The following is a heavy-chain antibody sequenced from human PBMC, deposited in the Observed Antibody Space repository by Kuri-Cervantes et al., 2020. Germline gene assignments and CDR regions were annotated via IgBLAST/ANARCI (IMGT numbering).Heavy chain of an antibody. CDR1: GFTFSSYG. J-gene: IGHJ4*01. V-gene: IGHV3-30*03. CDR2: ISYDGSNK. CDR3: ARGIQYYYDSSGYYYSTAPHY. Sequence: RTLSLTCAASGFTFSSYGMHWVRQAPGKGLEWVAVISYDGSNKYYADSVKGRFTISRDNSKNTLYLQMNSLRAEDTAVYYCARGIQYYYDSSGYYYSTAPHYWGHGNLVHVAS. D-gene: IGHD3-22*01.